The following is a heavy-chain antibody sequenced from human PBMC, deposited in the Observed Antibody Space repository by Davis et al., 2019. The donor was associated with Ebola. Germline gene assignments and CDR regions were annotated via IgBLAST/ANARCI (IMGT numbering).Heavy chain of an antibody. CDR3: ASVSYGSGYGMDV. CDR1: GFTFSSYA. J-gene: IGHJ6*02. CDR2: ISSSDGST. Sequence: GESLKISCAASGFTFSSYAMSWVRQAPGRGLEWVSTISSSDGSTYYADSVKGRFTISRDNSKNTLFLQMNSLRADDTAMYYCASVSYGSGYGMDVWGQGTTVTVSS. V-gene: IGHV3-23*01. D-gene: IGHD3-10*01.